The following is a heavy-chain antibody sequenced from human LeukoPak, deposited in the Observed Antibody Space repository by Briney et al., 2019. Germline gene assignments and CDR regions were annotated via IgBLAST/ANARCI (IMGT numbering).Heavy chain of an antibody. CDR2: IYYSGST. CDR3: ARGAAATDY. V-gene: IGHV4-59*01. J-gene: IGHJ4*02. CDR1: GGSISSYY. Sequence: PSETLSLTCTVSGGSISSYYWSWIRQPPGKGLGWIGNIYYSGSTNYNPSLKSRVTISVDTSKNQFSLKLSSVTAADTAVYYCARGAAATDYWGQGTLVTVSS.